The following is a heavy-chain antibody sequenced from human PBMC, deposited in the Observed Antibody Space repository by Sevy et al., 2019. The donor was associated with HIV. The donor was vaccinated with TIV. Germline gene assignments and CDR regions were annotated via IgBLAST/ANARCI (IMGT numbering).Heavy chain of an antibody. D-gene: IGHD1-7*01. CDR1: GGSISSGGYY. CDR3: ARSRELRFSSLDY. V-gene: IGHV4-61*02. J-gene: IGHJ4*02. Sequence: SETLSLTCTVSGGSISSGGYYWSWIRQPAGKGLEWIGRIYTSGSTNYNPSVKSRVTMSVDTSKNQFSLKLSSVTAADTAVYYCARSRELRFSSLDYWGQGTLVTVSS. CDR2: IYTSGST.